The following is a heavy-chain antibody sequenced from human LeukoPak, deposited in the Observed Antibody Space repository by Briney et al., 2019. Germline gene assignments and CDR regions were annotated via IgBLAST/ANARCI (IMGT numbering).Heavy chain of an antibody. CDR1: GGSFSGYY. CDR2: INHSGST. D-gene: IGHD6-19*01. V-gene: IGHV4-34*01. Sequence: SETLSLTCAVYGGSFSGYYWSWIRQPPGKGLEWIGEINHSGSTNYNPSLKSRVTISVDTSKNQFSLKLSSVTAADTAVYYCAGSGYSSGWYYFDYWGQGTLVTVSS. CDR3: AGSGYSSGWYYFDY. J-gene: IGHJ4*02.